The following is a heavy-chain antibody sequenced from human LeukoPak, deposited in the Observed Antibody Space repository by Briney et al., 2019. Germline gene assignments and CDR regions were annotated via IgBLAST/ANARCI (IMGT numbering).Heavy chain of an antibody. J-gene: IGHJ4*02. V-gene: IGHV3-23*01. D-gene: IGHD6-19*01. CDR1: GFTFANYG. Sequence: PGGSLRLSCAASGFTFANYGMSWVRQAPGKGLEWVSAISGSGDNTYYADSVKGRFTISRDNSKNTLYPQMDSLRAEDTALYYCAKPRGSGCYHGRFDYWGQGTLVTVSS. CDR3: AKPRGSGCYHGRFDY. CDR2: ISGSGDNT.